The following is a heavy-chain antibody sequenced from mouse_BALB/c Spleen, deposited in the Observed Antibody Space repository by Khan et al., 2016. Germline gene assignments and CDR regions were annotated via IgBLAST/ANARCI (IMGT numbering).Heavy chain of an antibody. CDR3: AQPYYRSSAWLAY. D-gene: IGHD2-14*01. CDR2: IIPSTGYT. V-gene: IGHV1-7*01. J-gene: IGHJ3*01. Sequence: QVQLQQSGAELAKPGASVKMSCKASGYTFTSYWMHWVKQRPGQGLEWIGYIIPSTGYTEYNQTFKYTATLTADTSSSTASMQLSSLTSEDSAVYYCAQPYYRSSAWLAYWGQGTLVTGSA. CDR1: GYTFTSYW.